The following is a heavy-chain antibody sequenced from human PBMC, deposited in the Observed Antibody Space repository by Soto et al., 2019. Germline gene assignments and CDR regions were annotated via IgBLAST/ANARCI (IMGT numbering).Heavy chain of an antibody. CDR3: ASSEATGLAY. J-gene: IGHJ4*02. Sequence: QVQLQESGPGLVKPSGTLSLTCTVSGGSMSSSNWWNWVRQSPGKGLEWIGEAHHSGRTNYNPSLKSRVTISVDKSKIHFSLKLRSVTPADTAVYYCASSEATGLAYWGQGPLVTVSS. CDR1: GGSMSSSNW. D-gene: IGHD1-26*01. V-gene: IGHV4-4*02. CDR2: AHHSGRT.